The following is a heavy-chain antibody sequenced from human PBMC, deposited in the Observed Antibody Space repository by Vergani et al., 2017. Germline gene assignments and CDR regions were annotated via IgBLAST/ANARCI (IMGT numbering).Heavy chain of an antibody. V-gene: IGHV4-39*07. D-gene: IGHD3-9*01. J-gene: IGHJ4*02. Sequence: QLQLQESGPGLVKPSETLSLTCTVSGGSISSSSYYWGWIRQPPGKGLEWIGSIYYSGSTSYNPSLKSRVTISVDTSKNQFSLKLSSVTAADTAVYYCARTGPYDILTGYYNYFDYWGQGTLVTVSS. CDR2: IYYSGST. CDR1: GGSISSSSYY. CDR3: ARTGPYDILTGYYNYFDY.